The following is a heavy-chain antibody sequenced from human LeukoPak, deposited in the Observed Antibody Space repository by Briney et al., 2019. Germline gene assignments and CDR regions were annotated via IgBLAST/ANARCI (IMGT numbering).Heavy chain of an antibody. J-gene: IGHJ4*02. Sequence: GGSLRLSCEGSGFTFSNYWMSWVRQAPGKGLEWVANIQQHGSETYYGDSVKGRFTISRDNSKNTLYLQMNSLRAEDTAVYYCARLLADYWGQGTLVTVSS. CDR1: GFTFSNYW. CDR2: IQQHGSET. V-gene: IGHV3-7*01. CDR3: ARLLADY.